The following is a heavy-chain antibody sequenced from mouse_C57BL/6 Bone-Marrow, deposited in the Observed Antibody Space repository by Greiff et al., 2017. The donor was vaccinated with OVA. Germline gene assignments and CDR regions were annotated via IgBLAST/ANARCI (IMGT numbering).Heavy chain of an antibody. V-gene: IGHV1-64*01. J-gene: IGHJ2*01. CDR1: GYTFTSYW. D-gene: IGHD1-1*01. CDR3: AFITTVVADY. Sequence: VQLQQPGAELVKPGASVKLSCKASGYTFTSYWMHWVKQRPGQGLEWIGMIHPNSGSTNYNEKFKSKATLTVDKSSSTAYMQLSSLTSEDYAVDYCAFITTVVADYWGQGTTLTVSA. CDR2: IHPNSGST.